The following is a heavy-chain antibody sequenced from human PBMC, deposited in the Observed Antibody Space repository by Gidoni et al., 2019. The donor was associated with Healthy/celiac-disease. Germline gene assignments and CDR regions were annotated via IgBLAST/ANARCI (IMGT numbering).Heavy chain of an antibody. D-gene: IGHD3-22*01. CDR3: AKVFVYYSHFDY. CDR2: ISGSGGST. V-gene: IGHV3-23*01. Sequence: EVQLFESGGGLVQTGGSRRLSCAASGFTFSSYAMSWVRQAPGKGLAWVSAISGSGGSTNYADSVKGRFTISRDNSKNTLYLQMNSLRAEDTAVYYCAKVFVYYSHFDYWGQGTLVTVSS. J-gene: IGHJ4*02. CDR1: GFTFSSYA.